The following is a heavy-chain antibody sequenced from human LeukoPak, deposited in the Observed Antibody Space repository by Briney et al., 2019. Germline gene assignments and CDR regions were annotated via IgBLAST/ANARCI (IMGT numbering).Heavy chain of an antibody. D-gene: IGHD3-10*01. V-gene: IGHV4-38-2*02. Sequence: SETLSLTCTVSHYSISSNYYWGWIRQPPGKGLEWIGSIYHSGSTYYNPSLKSRVTISVDTSKNQFSLKLTSVTAADTAVYYCARLIDTMVRGVIIRWFDPWGQGTLVTVSS. CDR2: IYHSGST. J-gene: IGHJ5*02. CDR1: HYSISSNYY. CDR3: ARLIDTMVRGVIIRWFDP.